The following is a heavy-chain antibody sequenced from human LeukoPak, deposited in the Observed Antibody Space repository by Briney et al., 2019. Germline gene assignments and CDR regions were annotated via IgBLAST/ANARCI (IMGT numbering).Heavy chain of an antibody. CDR2: IYYSGST. Sequence: SETLSLTCTVSGGSISSYYWSWIRQPPGKGLEWIGYIYYSGSTNYNPSLKSRVTISVDTSKNQFSLKLSSVTAADTAVYYCARMYYYDSSGYLVDYWGQGTLVAVSS. CDR1: GGSISSYY. V-gene: IGHV4-59*01. CDR3: ARMYYYDSSGYLVDY. J-gene: IGHJ4*02. D-gene: IGHD3-22*01.